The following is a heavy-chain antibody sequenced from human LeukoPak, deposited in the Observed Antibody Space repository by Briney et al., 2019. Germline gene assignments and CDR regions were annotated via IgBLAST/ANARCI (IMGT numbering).Heavy chain of an antibody. D-gene: IGHD2-2*01. CDR3: SRDRHCIGSTCYGL. CDR1: GFTFSSYN. Sequence: GGSLRLSCAASGFTFSSYNMNWVRQAPGKGLEWVSSITSGSSYIYYADSVKGRFTISRDNAKNSLYLQMNSLRAEDTAVYYCSRDRHCIGSTCYGLWGQGTRVTVSS. V-gene: IGHV3-21*01. J-gene: IGHJ4*02. CDR2: ITSGSSYI.